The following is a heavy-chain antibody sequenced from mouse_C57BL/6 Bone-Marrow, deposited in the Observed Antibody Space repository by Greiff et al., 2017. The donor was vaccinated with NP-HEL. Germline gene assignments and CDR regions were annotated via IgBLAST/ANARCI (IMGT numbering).Heavy chain of an antibody. CDR3: GSYGDDDDAWFAY. CDR2: INYDGSST. J-gene: IGHJ3*01. V-gene: IGHV5-16*01. D-gene: IGHD2-2*01. CDR1: GFTFSDYY. Sequence: EVHLVESEGGLVQPGSSMKLSCTASGFTFSDYYMAWVRQVPEKGLEWVANINYDGSSTYYLDSLKSRFIISRDNAKNILYLQMSSLKSEDTATYYYGSYGDDDDAWFAYWGQGTLVTVSA.